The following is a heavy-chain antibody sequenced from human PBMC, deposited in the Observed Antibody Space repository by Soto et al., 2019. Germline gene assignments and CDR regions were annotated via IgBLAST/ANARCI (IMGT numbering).Heavy chain of an antibody. J-gene: IGHJ4*02. CDR1: GGTFNTYA. CDR3: AREVQVHTPAFVY. Sequence: QVQLVQSGAEMKKPGSSVKVSCQCSGGTFNTYAMNWVRQAPGQGPEWMRDISPMFGAANYAPKFQGRVTITADESTGTSYMQLSSLTSEDTALYFCAREVQVHTPAFVYWGQGTLVTVSS. V-gene: IGHV1-69*19. CDR2: ISPMFGAA. D-gene: IGHD3-10*01.